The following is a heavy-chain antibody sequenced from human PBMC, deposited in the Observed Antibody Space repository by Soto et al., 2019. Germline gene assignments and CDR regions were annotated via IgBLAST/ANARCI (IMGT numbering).Heavy chain of an antibody. CDR2: IIPIFGTA. D-gene: IGHD1-26*01. Sequence: SVKVSCKASGGTFSRYAISWGRHAPGQGLEWMGGIIPIFGTANYAQKFQGRVTITADESTSTAYMELSSLRSEDTAVYYCARGSVGARRHYYYYGMDVWGQGTTVTVSS. CDR1: GGTFSRYA. J-gene: IGHJ6*02. CDR3: ARGSVGARRHYYYYGMDV. V-gene: IGHV1-69*13.